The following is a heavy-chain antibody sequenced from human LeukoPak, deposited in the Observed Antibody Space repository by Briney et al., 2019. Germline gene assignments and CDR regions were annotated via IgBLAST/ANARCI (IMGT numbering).Heavy chain of an antibody. CDR3: ASRGGSGSYYNTDYYFDY. CDR1: GYTFTSYA. J-gene: IGHJ4*02. V-gene: IGHV1-3*01. CDR2: INAGNGNT. D-gene: IGHD3-10*01. Sequence: GASVKVSCKASGYTFTSYAMHWVRQAPGQRLEWMGWINAGNGNTKYSQKFQGRVTITRDTSASTAYMELSSLRSEDTAVYYCASRGGSGSYYNTDYYFDYWGQGTLVTVSS.